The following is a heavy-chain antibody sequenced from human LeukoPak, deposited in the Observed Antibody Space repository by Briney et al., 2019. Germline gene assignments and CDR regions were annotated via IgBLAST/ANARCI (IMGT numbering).Heavy chain of an antibody. D-gene: IGHD5-18*01. V-gene: IGHV3-20*04. CDR1: GFTFSSYW. J-gene: IGHJ4*02. CDR3: ARDGYGYSYDY. CDR2: INWNGGST. Sequence: GGSLRLSCAASGFTFSSYWMSWVRQAPGKGLEWVSGINWNGGSTGHADSVKGRFTISRDNAKNSLYLQMNSLRAEDTALYYCARDGYGYSYDYWGQGTLVTVSP.